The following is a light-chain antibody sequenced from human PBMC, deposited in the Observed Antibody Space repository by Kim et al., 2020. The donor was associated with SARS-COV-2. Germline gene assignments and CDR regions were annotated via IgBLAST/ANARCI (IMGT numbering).Light chain of an antibody. CDR3: SSYTTISTWV. Sequence: QSVLTQPASVSGSPGQSITISCTGTRPDVGGYNYVSWYQQHPGKAPKIMIYDVNKRPSGVSNRFSGSKSGNTASLTISGLQAEDEADYYCSSYTTISTWVFGGGTQLTVL. CDR2: DVN. CDR1: RPDVGGYNY. V-gene: IGLV2-14*01. J-gene: IGLJ3*02.